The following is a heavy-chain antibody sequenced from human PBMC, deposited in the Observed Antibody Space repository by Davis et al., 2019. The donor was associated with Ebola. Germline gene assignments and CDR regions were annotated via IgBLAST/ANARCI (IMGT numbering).Heavy chain of an antibody. V-gene: IGHV3-23*01. CDR2: ISGSGGST. Sequence: PGGSLRLSCAASGFTFSSYAMSWVRQAPGKGLEWVSAISGSGGSTYYADSVKGRFTISRDNSKNTLYLQMNSLRAEDTAVYYCAKEWDIVVVGTNWFDPWGQGTLVTVSS. D-gene: IGHD2-2*01. J-gene: IGHJ5*02. CDR1: GFTFSSYA. CDR3: AKEWDIVVVGTNWFDP.